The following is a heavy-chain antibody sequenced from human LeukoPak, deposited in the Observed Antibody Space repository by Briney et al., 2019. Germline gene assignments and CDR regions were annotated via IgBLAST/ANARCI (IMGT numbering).Heavy chain of an antibody. D-gene: IGHD6-13*01. Sequence: GGSLRLSCAASGFTFDDYAMHWVRQAPGKGLEWVSGISWNSGSIGYADSVKGRFTISRDNAKNSLYLQMNSLRAEDTALYYCAKGKVEGSSSWYGGWAFDIWGQGTMVTVSS. J-gene: IGHJ3*02. CDR3: AKGKVEGSSSWYGGWAFDI. V-gene: IGHV3-9*01. CDR2: ISWNSGSI. CDR1: GFTFDDYA.